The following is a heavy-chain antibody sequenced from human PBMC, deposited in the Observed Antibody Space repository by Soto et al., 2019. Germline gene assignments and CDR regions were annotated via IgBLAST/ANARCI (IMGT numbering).Heavy chain of an antibody. D-gene: IGHD1-26*01. CDR2: INAGNGNT. CDR3: SRDPMRGSTT. V-gene: IGHV1-3*01. J-gene: IGHJ4*02. CDR1: GYVFTSFG. Sequence: ASVKVSCKTSGYVFTSFGISWVRQAPGQRLELMGWINAGNGNTKYSQNFQGRVTITRYTSASTAYMQLSSLRSEDTAVYFCSRDPMRGSTTWGQGTLVTVSS.